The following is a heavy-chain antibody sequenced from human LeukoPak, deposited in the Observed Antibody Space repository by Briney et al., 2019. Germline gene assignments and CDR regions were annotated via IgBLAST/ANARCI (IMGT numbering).Heavy chain of an antibody. CDR2: ISGSGGTI. V-gene: IGHV3-23*01. J-gene: IGHJ4*02. CDR3: AKAGPYYFDF. Sequence: GGSLRLSCAASGFTFNTYGMTWVRQAPGKGLEWVSAISGSGGTIFYADSAKGRFTISRDNSENTLYLQMDSLRADDTALYYCAKAGPYYFDFWGQGTLVTVSS. CDR1: GFTFNTYG.